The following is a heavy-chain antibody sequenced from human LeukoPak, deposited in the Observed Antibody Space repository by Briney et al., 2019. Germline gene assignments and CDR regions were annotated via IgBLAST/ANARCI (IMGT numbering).Heavy chain of an antibody. J-gene: IGHJ4*02. V-gene: IGHV1-2*02. CDR1: EPTVTPFS. D-gene: IGHD3-22*01. CDR3: ARGAAYTYYYDSSGYYRHFDY. Sequence: GASVKVSCKAFEPTVTPFSIHSVRQAPGQGLEWMGWINPNSGGTNYAQKFQGRVTMTRDTSISTAYMELSRLRSDDTAVYYCARGAAYTYYYDSSGYYRHFDYWGQGTLVTVSS. CDR2: INPNSGGT.